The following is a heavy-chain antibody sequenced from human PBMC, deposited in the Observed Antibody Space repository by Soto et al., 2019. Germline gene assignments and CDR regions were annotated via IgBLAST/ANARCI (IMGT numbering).Heavy chain of an antibody. Sequence: SETLSLTCAVSGGSISSGGYSWSWIRQPPGKGLEWIGYVYHSGSTYYNPSLESRVTISVDTSKNQFSLKLNSVTTADTAIYYCATRPPGGPHLGLLAYWSPGTLVTVSS. J-gene: IGHJ4*02. CDR3: ATRPPGGPHLGLLAY. CDR1: GGSISSGGYS. D-gene: IGHD3-10*01. CDR2: VYHSGST. V-gene: IGHV4-30-2*02.